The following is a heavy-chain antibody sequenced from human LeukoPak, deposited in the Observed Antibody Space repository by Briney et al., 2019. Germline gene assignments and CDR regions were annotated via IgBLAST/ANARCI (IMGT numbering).Heavy chain of an antibody. D-gene: IGHD2-2*01. J-gene: IGHJ5*02. CDR2: IYTSGST. Sequence: SETLSLTCAVSGGSISSYYWSWIRQPAGKGLEWIGRIYTSGSTNYNPSLKSRVTISVDKSKNQFSLKLSSVTAADTAVYYCARDQRYCSSTSCYARFDPWAEGTLVTVSS. CDR1: GGSISSYY. CDR3: ARDQRYCSSTSCYARFDP. V-gene: IGHV4-4*07.